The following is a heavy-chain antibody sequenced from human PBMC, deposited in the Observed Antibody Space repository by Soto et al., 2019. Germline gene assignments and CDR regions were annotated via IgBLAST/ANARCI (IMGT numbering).Heavy chain of an antibody. V-gene: IGHV3-21*01. D-gene: IGHD1-7*01. CDR2: ISYSSSDI. CDR3: ARGYRISGSTRLGYYYYGMDV. J-gene: IGHJ6*02. CDR1: GFTFSSYS. Sequence: PGGSLRLSCAASGFTFSSYSMNWVRQAPGKGLEWVSSISYSSSDIYFADSVKGRFTMSRVNAENSLFPQMNSLRVEDTAVYYCARGYRISGSTRLGYYYYGMDVWGQGTTVTVSS.